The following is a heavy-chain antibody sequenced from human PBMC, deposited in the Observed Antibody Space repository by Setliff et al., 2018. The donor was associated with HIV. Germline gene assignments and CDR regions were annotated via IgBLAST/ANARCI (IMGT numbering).Heavy chain of an antibody. CDR2: INTNTGNP. CDR3: TRDHTPPPNYDFWSGQLDLRNIFYYMDV. V-gene: IGHV7-4-1*01. D-gene: IGHD3-3*01. CDR1: GYTFTTYA. Sequence: GASVKVSCKASGYTFTTYAINWVRQAPGQGLEWMGWINTNTGNPTYAQVFAGRFVFSLDTSVSTAYLQIFSLKAEDTSVYYCTRDHTPPPNYDFWSGQLDLRNIFYYMDVWGTGSPVTVSS. J-gene: IGHJ6*03.